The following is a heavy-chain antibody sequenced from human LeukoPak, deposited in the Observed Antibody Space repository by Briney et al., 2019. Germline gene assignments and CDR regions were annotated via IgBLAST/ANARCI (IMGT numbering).Heavy chain of an antibody. V-gene: IGHV1-58*02. CDR2: IVVGSGNT. CDR3: AATVPNWGSVVGYFDL. CDR1: GFTFTSSA. D-gene: IGHD7-27*01. J-gene: IGHJ2*01. Sequence: GASVKVSCKASGFTFTSSAMQWVRQARGQRLEWIGWIVVGSGNTNYAQKFQERVTITRDMSTSTAYMELSSLRSEDTAVYYCAATVPNWGSVVGYFDLWGRGTLVTVSS.